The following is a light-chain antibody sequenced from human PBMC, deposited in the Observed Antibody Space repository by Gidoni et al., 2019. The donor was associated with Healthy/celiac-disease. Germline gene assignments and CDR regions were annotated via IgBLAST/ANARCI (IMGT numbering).Light chain of an antibody. V-gene: IGLV3-21*02. CDR2: DDS. CDR3: QVWDSSSDHPCV. Sequence: SFVLTQPPSVAVAPGQTARITFGGNNIGSKSVHWYQQKPGQAPVLVVYDDSDRPSGIPERFSGSNSGNTATLTISRVEAGDEADYYCQVWDSSSDHPCVFGTGTKVTVL. CDR1: NIGSKS. J-gene: IGLJ1*01.